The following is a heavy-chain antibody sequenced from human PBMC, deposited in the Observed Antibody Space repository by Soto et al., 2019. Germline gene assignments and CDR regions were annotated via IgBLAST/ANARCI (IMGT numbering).Heavy chain of an antibody. CDR2: IYYSGST. D-gene: IGHD3-3*01. J-gene: IGHJ5*02. V-gene: IGHV4-30-4*01. CDR3: ARGSVGYDFWSGYPNWFDP. Sequence: PSETLSLTCTVSGGSISSGDYYWSWIRQPPGKGLEWIGYIYYSGSTYYNPSLKSRVTISADTSKNQFSRKLSSVTAADTAVYYCARGSVGYDFWSGYPNWFDPWGQGTLVTVSS. CDR1: GGSISSGDYY.